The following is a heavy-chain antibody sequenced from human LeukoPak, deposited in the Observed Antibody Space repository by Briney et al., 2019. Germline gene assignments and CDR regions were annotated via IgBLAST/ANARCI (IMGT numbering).Heavy chain of an antibody. J-gene: IGHJ4*02. CDR2: IKSKTDGGTT. V-gene: IGHV3-15*01. CDR3: TTDGDIVATIFPDDFDY. CDR1: GFTFSNAW. Sequence: PGGSLRLSCAASGFTFSNAWMSWVRQAPGKGLEWVGRIKSKTDGGTTDYAAPVKGRFTISRDDSKNTLYLQMNSLKTEDTAVYYCTTDGDIVATIFPDDFDYWGQGTLVTVSS. D-gene: IGHD5-12*01.